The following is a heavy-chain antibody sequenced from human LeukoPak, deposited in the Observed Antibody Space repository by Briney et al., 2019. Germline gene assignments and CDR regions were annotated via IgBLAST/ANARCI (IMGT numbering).Heavy chain of an antibody. V-gene: IGHV1-69*05. CDR1: GGTFSSYA. D-gene: IGHD6-13*01. CDR3: ARATYKQQLVPFDP. Sequence: ASVKVPCKASGGTFSSYAISWVRQAPGQGLEWMGGIIPIFGTANYAQKFQGRVTITTDESTSTAYMELSSLRSEDTAVYYCARATYKQQLVPFDPWGQGTLVTVSS. CDR2: IIPIFGTA. J-gene: IGHJ5*02.